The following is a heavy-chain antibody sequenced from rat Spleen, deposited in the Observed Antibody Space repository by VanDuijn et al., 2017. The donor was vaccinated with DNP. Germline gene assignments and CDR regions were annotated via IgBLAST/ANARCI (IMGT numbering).Heavy chain of an antibody. Sequence: QVQLKESGPGLVQPSQTLSLTCTVSGFSLSSYNVHWIRQPTGKGLEWMGMIWTNGSTDGNSALKSRLTISRDSSKSQVFLKMNSLQTEDIGTYYCAREHILQPFDYWGQGVMVTVSS. D-gene: IGHD1-6*01. CDR1: GFSLSSYN. CDR2: IWTNGST. CDR3: AREHILQPFDY. J-gene: IGHJ2*01. V-gene: IGHV2-30*01.